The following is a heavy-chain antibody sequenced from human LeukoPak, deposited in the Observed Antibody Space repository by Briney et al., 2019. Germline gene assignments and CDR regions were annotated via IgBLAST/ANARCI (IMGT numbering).Heavy chain of an antibody. Sequence: GGSLRLSCAASGFTFSNYGMNWVRQAPGKGLEWVSGISGSDGSTYYADSVKGRFTISRDNSKNTLYLQMNSLRVEDTALYYCAKNIGGLDYWGQGTLVTVSS. D-gene: IGHD2/OR15-2a*01. CDR3: AKNIGGLDY. J-gene: IGHJ4*02. V-gene: IGHV3-23*01. CDR1: GFTFSNYG. CDR2: ISGSDGST.